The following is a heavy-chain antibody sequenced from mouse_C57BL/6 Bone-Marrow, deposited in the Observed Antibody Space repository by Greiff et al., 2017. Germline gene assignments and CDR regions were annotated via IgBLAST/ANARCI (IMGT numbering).Heavy chain of an antibody. Sequence: QVQLQQSGAELVKPGASVKLSCKASGYTFTSYWMHWVKQRPGQGLEWIGMIHPNSGSTNYNEKFKSKATLTVDKSSSTAYMQLSSLTSEDSAVYCCARSRYGPWYFDVWGTGTTVTVSS. CDR2: IHPNSGST. J-gene: IGHJ1*03. CDR1: GYTFTSYW. V-gene: IGHV1-64*01. CDR3: ARSRYGPWYFDV. D-gene: IGHD2-10*02.